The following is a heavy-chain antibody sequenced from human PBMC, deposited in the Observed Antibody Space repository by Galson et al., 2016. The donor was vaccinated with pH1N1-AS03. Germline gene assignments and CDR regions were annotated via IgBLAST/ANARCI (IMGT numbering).Heavy chain of an antibody. D-gene: IGHD2-21*02. CDR3: ARPLAVTAAFDI. J-gene: IGHJ3*02. Sequence: ETLSPTCKVSGDSISSSRFYWGWIRQPPGKGLEWIGSIYYSGTTYYTSSLKSRVTISVDTSKHESSLRFISVTAADTAVYYCARPLAVTAAFDIWGQGTMVTIS. V-gene: IGHV4-39*01. CDR1: GDSISSSRFY. CDR2: IYYSGTT.